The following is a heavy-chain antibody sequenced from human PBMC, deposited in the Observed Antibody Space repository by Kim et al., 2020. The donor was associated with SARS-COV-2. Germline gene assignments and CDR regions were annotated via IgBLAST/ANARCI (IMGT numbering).Heavy chain of an antibody. CDR1: GFKFSIYS. Sequence: GGSLRLSCAASGFKFSIYSMNWVRQAPGKGLEWISYISGSHIFYADSVKGRFTISRDDAKDSLHLQMNSLRDEDTAVYYCARDHIWSFDVWGQGILVTV. CDR3: ARDHIWSFDV. J-gene: IGHJ4*02. D-gene: IGHD3-10*01. CDR2: ISGSHI. V-gene: IGHV3-48*02.